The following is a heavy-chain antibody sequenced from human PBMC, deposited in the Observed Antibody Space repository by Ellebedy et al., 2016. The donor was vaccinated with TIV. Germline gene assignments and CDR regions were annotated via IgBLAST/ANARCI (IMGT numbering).Heavy chain of an antibody. V-gene: IGHV3-7*03. CDR1: GFTFSDYW. CDR2: IKEDGSEK. D-gene: IGHD6-13*01. CDR3: VSDFGSSSASPGDS. Sequence: PGGSLRLSWEASGFTFSDYWRSWVRQAPGKGLEWVANIKEDGSEKYYVDSVKGRFTISRDNAKHSSYLQMNSLRDEDTAVYYCVSDFGSSSASPGDSWGQGTLVTVSS. J-gene: IGHJ4*02.